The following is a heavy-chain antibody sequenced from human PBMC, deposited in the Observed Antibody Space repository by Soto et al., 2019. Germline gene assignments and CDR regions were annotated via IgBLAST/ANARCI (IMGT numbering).Heavy chain of an antibody. V-gene: IGHV3-33*01. CDR2: IWYDGSNK. CDR1: GLTFCRYN. CDR3: ATWEGTSGSYGDY. Sequence: SGLTFCRYNMHWVRQAPGKGLEWVAVIWYDGSNKYYADSVKGRFTISRDNSKNTLYLQMNSLRAEDTAVYYCATWEGTSGSYGDYWGQGTLVTVSS. J-gene: IGHJ4*02. D-gene: IGHD1-26*01.